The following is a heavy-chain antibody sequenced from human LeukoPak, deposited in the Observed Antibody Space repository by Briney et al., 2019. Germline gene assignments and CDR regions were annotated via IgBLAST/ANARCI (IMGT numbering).Heavy chain of an antibody. CDR2: ISGNGDST. Sequence: GGSLRLSCAASGFTLSSYAMSWVRQAPGKGLEWVSAISGNGDSTYYADSVKGRLTISRDNSKNTLYLQMNSLRAEDTSVYYCATGDLDFGGQGTLVTVSA. V-gene: IGHV3-23*01. CDR3: ATGDLDF. CDR1: GFTLSSYA. J-gene: IGHJ4*02.